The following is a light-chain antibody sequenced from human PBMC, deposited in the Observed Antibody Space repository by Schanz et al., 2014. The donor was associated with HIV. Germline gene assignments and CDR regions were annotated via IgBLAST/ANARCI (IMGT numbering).Light chain of an antibody. CDR1: QSVRSSY. CDR2: GAS. CDR3: QQYGSSPIT. V-gene: IGKV3-20*01. Sequence: EIVLTQSPGTLSLSPGERATLSCRASQSVRSSYLAWYQQKPGQGPRLLIYGASSRATGIPDRFSGSGSGTDFTLTISRLEPEDFAVYYCQQYGSSPITFGQGTRLEMK. J-gene: IGKJ5*01.